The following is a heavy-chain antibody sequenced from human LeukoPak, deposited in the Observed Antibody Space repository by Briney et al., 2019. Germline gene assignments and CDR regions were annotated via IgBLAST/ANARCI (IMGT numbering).Heavy chain of an antibody. CDR3: ARDRRGGYDWSFDY. J-gene: IGHJ4*02. CDR1: GFTFTSYG. V-gene: IGHV3-33*01. CDR2: VWYDGRHK. Sequence: GGSLRLSCAASGFTFTSYGMHWVRQAPGKGLEWVSVVWYDGRHKYYADSVKGRFTISRDNSKNTLYLQMDSLRAEDTAVYYCARDRRGGYDWSFDYWGQGTLVTVSS. D-gene: IGHD5-12*01.